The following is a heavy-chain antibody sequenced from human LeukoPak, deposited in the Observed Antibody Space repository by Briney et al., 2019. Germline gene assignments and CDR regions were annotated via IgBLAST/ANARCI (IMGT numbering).Heavy chain of an antibody. D-gene: IGHD2-15*01. J-gene: IGHJ5*02. CDR2: IHTSGST. Sequence: PSETLSLTCAVSGGAISSNYWSWTRQPPGKGLEWIGYIHTSGSTNYIPSLKSRVTISVDTSKNQFSLKLSSVTAADTAVYYCARLVYSLDGSGYNWFDPWGQGTLVTVSS. CDR1: GGAISSNY. V-gene: IGHV4-4*09. CDR3: ARLVYSLDGSGYNWFDP.